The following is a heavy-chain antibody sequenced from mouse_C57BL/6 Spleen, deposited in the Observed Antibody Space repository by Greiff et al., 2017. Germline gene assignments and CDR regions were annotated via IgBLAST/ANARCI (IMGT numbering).Heavy chain of an antibody. CDR1: GYTFTDYY. V-gene: IGHV1-26*01. Sequence: EVQLQQSGPELVKPGASVKISCKASGYTFTDYYMNWVKQSHGKSLEWIGDINPNNGGTSYNQKFKGKATLTVDKSSSTAYMELRSLTSEDSAVYYCARDTAVVAPMDYWGQGTSVTVSS. J-gene: IGHJ4*01. CDR3: ARDTAVVAPMDY. D-gene: IGHD1-1*01. CDR2: INPNNGGT.